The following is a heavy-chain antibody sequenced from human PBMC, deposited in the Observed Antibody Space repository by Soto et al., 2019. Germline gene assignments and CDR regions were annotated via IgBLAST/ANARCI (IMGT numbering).Heavy chain of an antibody. CDR1: GGTFSSYA. Sequence: QVQLVQSGAEVKKPGSSVKVSCKASGGTFSSYAISWVRQAPGQGLEWMGGIIPIFGTANYAQKFQGRVTITADESTSTAYMELSSLRSEDTAVYYCARDFIAAAGPGGYYYYYYGLDVWGQGTTVTVSS. CDR3: ARDFIAAAGPGGYYYYYYGLDV. V-gene: IGHV1-69*01. CDR2: IIPIFGTA. D-gene: IGHD6-13*01. J-gene: IGHJ6*02.